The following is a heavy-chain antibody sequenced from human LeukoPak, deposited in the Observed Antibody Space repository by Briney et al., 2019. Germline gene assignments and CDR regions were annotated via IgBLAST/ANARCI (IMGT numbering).Heavy chain of an antibody. J-gene: IGHJ6*02. V-gene: IGHV3-74*01. CDR2: INSDGSST. D-gene: IGHD3-3*01. CDR3: ARHTPSITIFGVADPTLGGMDV. Sequence: GGSLRLSCAASGFTFSSYWMHWVRQAPGKGLVWVSRINSDGSSTSYADSVKGRFTISRDNAKNTLYLQMNSLRAEDTAVYYCARHTPSITIFGVADPTLGGMDVWGRXTXVTVSS. CDR1: GFTFSSYW.